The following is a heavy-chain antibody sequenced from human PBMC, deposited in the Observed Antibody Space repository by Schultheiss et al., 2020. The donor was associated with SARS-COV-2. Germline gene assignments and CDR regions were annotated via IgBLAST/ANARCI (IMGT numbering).Heavy chain of an antibody. J-gene: IGHJ4*02. CDR1: GGSISSYY. V-gene: IGHV4-4*07. CDR3: ARHIAGAVITGDFDY. D-gene: IGHD3-22*01. CDR2: IYTSGST. Sequence: SQTLSLTCTVSGGSISSYYWSWIRQPAGKGLEWIGRIYTSGSTNYNPSLKSRVTMSVDTSKNQFSLKLSSVTAADTAVYYCARHIAGAVITGDFDYWGQGTLVTVSS.